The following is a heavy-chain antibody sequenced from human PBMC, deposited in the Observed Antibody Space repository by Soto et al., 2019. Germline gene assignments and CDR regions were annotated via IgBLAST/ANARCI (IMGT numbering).Heavy chain of an antibody. CDR3: DRRGSTWYSWFDP. D-gene: IGHD6-13*01. Sequence: PXGTLSLTCKVSGAYVTTYYWSGIRQSPGKGLEWIGYISNSGNTNYNPSLKSRVTISLDTSKDHFSLKMRSVTAADTAVYYCDRRGSTWYSWFDPWGQGTLVTVSS. CDR1: GAYVTTYY. V-gene: IGHV4-59*02. J-gene: IGHJ5*02. CDR2: ISNSGNT.